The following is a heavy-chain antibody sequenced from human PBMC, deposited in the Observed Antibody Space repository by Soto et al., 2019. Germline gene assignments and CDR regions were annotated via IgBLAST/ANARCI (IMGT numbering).Heavy chain of an antibody. J-gene: IGHJ4*02. D-gene: IGHD1-1*01. CDR1: GFSFSSYW. V-gene: IGHV3-7*03. Sequence: EVHLVESGGDLVQPGGSLRLSCEASGFSFSSYWMTWVRQAPGKRLEYVAIIRQDGSEKKYVDSVMGRFTISRDNAKTSSYLQLSILRDEDTAVYYCMTTTRDRPFDYWGQGTLVSVSS. CDR2: IRQDGSEK. CDR3: MTTTRDRPFDY.